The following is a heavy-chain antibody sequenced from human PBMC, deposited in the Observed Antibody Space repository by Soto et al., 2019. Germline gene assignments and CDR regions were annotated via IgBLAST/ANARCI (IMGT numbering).Heavy chain of an antibody. D-gene: IGHD2-2*02. J-gene: IGHJ4*02. CDR1: GYTFTDYA. CDR3: ARGRRSCTDTYCYTDFDY. V-gene: IGHV1-3*01. Sequence: QVPLVQSGAEVKTPGASVKISCKASGYTFTDYAIHWVRQAPGQRLEWLGWILSVNGNTQYSQRFQGRLTITRDTSASTAYMDLSSLTSEDTAVYYCARGRRSCTDTYCYTDFDYWGQGSLVTVSS. CDR2: ILSVNGNT.